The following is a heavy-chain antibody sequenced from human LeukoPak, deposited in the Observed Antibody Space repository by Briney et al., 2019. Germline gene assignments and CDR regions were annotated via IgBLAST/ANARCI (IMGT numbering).Heavy chain of an antibody. Sequence: GASVKVSCKASGGTFSSYAISWVRQAPGQGLEWMGRIIPILGIANYAQKFQGRVTITADKSTSTAYMELSSLRSEDTAVYYCARAGYSGYENGYYYGMDVWGQGTTVTVSS. CDR2: IIPILGIA. D-gene: IGHD5-12*01. V-gene: IGHV1-69*04. CDR3: ARAGYSGYENGYYYGMDV. J-gene: IGHJ6*02. CDR1: GGTFSSYA.